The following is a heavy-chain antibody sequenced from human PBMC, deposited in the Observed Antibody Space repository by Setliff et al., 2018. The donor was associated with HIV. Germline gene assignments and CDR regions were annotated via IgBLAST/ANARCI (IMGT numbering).Heavy chain of an antibody. CDR3: ARGLTHGYSYGYWDS. J-gene: IGHJ4*02. D-gene: IGHD5-18*01. V-gene: IGHV3-7*03. CDR1: GFTFSSYW. CDR2: IKQDAGEI. Sequence: GESLKISCAASGFTFSSYWMSWVRQAPGKGLEWVANIKQDAGEIYYVDSVKGRFTLSRDNARNSLYLQLNSLRAEDTALYYCARGLTHGYSYGYWDSWGRGTLVTVS.